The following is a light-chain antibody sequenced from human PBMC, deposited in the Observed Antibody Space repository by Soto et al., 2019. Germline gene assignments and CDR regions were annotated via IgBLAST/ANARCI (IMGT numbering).Light chain of an antibody. V-gene: IGKV1-5*03. J-gene: IGKJ1*01. CDR2: KAS. CDR3: QHYNSYSEA. Sequence: DIQMTQSPSTLSASVGDSVSINCRASQSISAWLAWYQQKPGKAPRLLIYKASTLEIGVPSRFSGSGSGTEFTLAISSLQPDDFATYYCQHYNSYSEALGQGTKVDIK. CDR1: QSISAW.